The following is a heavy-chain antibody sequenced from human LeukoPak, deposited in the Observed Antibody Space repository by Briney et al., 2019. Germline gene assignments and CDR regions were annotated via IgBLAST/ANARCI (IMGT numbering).Heavy chain of an antibody. CDR2: IYYSGST. Sequence: PSETLSLTCTVSGGSISSYYWSWIRQPPGKGLEWIGYIYYSGSTNYNPSLKSRVTMSVDTSKNHFSLKLSSVTAAGTAVYYCARVQIFYSNPSGYYYYMDVWGKGTTVTVSS. CDR3: ARVQIFYSNPSGYYYYMDV. V-gene: IGHV4-59*08. D-gene: IGHD4-11*01. CDR1: GGSISSYY. J-gene: IGHJ6*03.